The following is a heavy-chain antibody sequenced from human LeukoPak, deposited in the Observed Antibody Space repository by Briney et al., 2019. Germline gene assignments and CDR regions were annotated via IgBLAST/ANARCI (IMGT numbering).Heavy chain of an antibody. CDR3: ARVLQNYYHLDV. J-gene: IGHJ6*03. V-gene: IGHV4-59*01. D-gene: IGHD3-3*01. CDR2: VYDSEST. CDR1: GSSISSYY. Sequence: SETLSLTCTVSGSSISSYYWSWDRQPPGKGLEWIGNVYDSESTHYKSSLKSRVTISVDTSKNQFSLRLTSVTAADTAVYYCARVLQNYYHLDVWGKGTTVTVSS.